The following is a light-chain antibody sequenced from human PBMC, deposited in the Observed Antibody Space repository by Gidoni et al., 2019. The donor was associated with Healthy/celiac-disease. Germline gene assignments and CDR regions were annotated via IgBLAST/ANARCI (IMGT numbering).Light chain of an antibody. CDR1: QSVLYSSNNKNY. V-gene: IGKV4-1*01. CDR3: QQYYSTPPT. CDR2: WAS. Sequence: RATINCKSSQSVLYSSNNKNYLAWYQQKPGQPPKLLIYWASTRESGVPDRFSGSGSGTDFTLTISSLQAEDVAVYYCQQYYSTPPTFGPGTKVEIK. J-gene: IGKJ1*01.